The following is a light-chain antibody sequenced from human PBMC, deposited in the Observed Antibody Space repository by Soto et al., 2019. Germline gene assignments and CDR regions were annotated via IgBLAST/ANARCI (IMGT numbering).Light chain of an antibody. CDR2: DVS. V-gene: IGLV2-18*02. Sequence: QSALTQPPSVSGSPGQSVAISCTGTSSDIGSNNRISWYQQPPGKAPKLMIFDVSYRPSGISDRFSGSKSGNTASLTISGLQPEDEADYYCSSYGASSTLFGGGTKVTVL. CDR3: SSYGASSTL. J-gene: IGLJ2*01. CDR1: SSDIGSNNR.